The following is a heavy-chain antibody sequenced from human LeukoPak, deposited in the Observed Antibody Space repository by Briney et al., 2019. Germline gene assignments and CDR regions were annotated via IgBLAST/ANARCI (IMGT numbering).Heavy chain of an antibody. D-gene: IGHD1-26*01. CDR3: ARHPGSYSGSYYPFDY. Sequence: SETLSLTCTVSGGSISSYYWSWIRQPAGKGLEWIGRIYTSGSTNYNPSLKSRVTISVDTSKNQFSLKLNSVTAADTAVYYCARHPGSYSGSYYPFDYWGQGTLVTVSS. CDR2: IYTSGST. V-gene: IGHV4-4*07. CDR1: GGSISSYY. J-gene: IGHJ4*02.